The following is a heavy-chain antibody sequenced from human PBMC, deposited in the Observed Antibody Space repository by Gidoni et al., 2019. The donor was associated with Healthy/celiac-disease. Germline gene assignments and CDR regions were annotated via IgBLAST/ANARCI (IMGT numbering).Heavy chain of an antibody. J-gene: IGHJ6*02. CDR1: GGSIRSYY. CDR2: IYTSGST. D-gene: IGHD5-18*01. CDR3: ARELQGRGSGYSYGFPYYYYYYGMDV. Sequence: QVQLQESGPGLVKPSETLSLNCTVSGGSIRSYYWSWIRQPAGKGLEWIVRIYTSGSTNYNPSLKSRVTMSVDTSKNQFSLKLSSVTAADTAVYYCARELQGRGSGYSYGFPYYYYYYGMDVWGQGTTVTVSS. V-gene: IGHV4-4*07.